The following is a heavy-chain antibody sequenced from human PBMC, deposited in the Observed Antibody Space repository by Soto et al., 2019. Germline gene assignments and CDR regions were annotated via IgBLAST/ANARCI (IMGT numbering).Heavy chain of an antibody. CDR1: GGTFSSYA. Sequence: QVQLVQSGAEVKKPGSSVKVSCKASGGTFSSYAISWVRQAPGQGLEWMGGIIPIFGTANYAQKFQGRVTITADESTSTAYMELSSLRSEDTDVYYCARDMVRGVQFGWFDPWGQGTLVTVSS. CDR3: ARDMVRGVQFGWFDP. CDR2: IIPIFGTA. D-gene: IGHD3-10*01. J-gene: IGHJ5*02. V-gene: IGHV1-69*01.